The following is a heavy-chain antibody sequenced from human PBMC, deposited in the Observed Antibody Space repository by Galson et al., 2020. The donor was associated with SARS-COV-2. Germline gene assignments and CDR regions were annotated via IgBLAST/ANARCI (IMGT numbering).Heavy chain of an antibody. Sequence: ASVKVSCKASGYTFTSYGISWVRQAPGQGLEWMGWISAYNGNTNYAQKLQGRVTMTTDTSTSTAYMELRSLRSDDTAVYYCARDLWSGYSPYYYYGMDVWGQGTTVTVSS. CDR3: ARDLWSGYSPYYYYGMDV. CDR2: ISAYNGNT. V-gene: IGHV1-18*01. CDR1: GYTFTSYG. D-gene: IGHD3-3*01. J-gene: IGHJ6*02.